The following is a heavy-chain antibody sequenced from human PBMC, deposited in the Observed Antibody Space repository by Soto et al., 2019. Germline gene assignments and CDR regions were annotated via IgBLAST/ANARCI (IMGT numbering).Heavy chain of an antibody. CDR3: ARGSSDYPYYFDY. J-gene: IGHJ4*02. V-gene: IGHV3-11*01. CDR2: ISSSGGII. D-gene: IGHD4-17*01. Sequence: PGGSLRLSCAASGFTFSDYYMSWIRQAPGKGLEWVSYISSSGGIIYYADSVKGRFTISRDNAKNSLYLQMNSLRAEDTAVYYCARGSSDYPYYFDYWGQGTLVTVSS. CDR1: GFTFSDYY.